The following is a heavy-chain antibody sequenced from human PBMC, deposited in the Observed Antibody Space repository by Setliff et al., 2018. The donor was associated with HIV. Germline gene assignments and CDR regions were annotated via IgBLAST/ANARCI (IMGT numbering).Heavy chain of an antibody. Sequence: GGSLRLSCAASGFTFNSYSMNWVRQAPGKGLEWVSSISSSNSYKHYADSVKGRFTISRDNAKNSLYLQMNSLRAEDTAVYYCARGSRDGYRLPFGYWGQGTLVTVSS. D-gene: IGHD5-12*01. CDR1: GFTFNSYS. CDR3: ARGSRDGYRLPFGY. J-gene: IGHJ4*02. V-gene: IGHV3-21*01. CDR2: ISSSNSYK.